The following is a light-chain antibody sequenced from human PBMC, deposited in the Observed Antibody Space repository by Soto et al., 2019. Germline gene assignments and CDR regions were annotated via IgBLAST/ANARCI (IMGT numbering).Light chain of an antibody. CDR1: QSISSTS. Sequence: VLTQSPGTLSLSPGERATLSCRASQSISSTSLAWYQHQPGQAPRLLLYGESVRASGIPDRFSGGGSGTDFTLTISRLEPEDFAVYYCQRYGNSPPLTFGGGTKVEIK. J-gene: IGKJ4*01. CDR2: GES. CDR3: QRYGNSPPLT. V-gene: IGKV3-20*01.